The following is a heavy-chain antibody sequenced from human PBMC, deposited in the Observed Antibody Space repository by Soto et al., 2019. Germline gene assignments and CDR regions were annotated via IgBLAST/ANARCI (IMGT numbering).Heavy chain of an antibody. V-gene: IGHV1-2*02. CDR3: ARRDSSGSFDY. CDR2: INPKNGGT. J-gene: IGHJ4*02. Sequence: ASVQVSCKTSGYTFTYYYIHWVRLAPGQGPEWMGWINPKNGGTSHAQKFQGRVTMTRDTSTTTVYMELSRLTSDDRAVYYCARRDSSGSFDYWGQVTMVSVSS. CDR1: GYTFTYYY. D-gene: IGHD5-18*01.